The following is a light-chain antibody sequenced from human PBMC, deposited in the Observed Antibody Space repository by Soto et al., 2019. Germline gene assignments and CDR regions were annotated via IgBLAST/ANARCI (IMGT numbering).Light chain of an antibody. CDR2: GAS. J-gene: IGKJ1*01. Sequence: DIVLTQSPDTLSLSPGERATLSCRASQSVSSSNFAWYQQKPAQAPRLLIYGASRRAPGIPERFSGSGSETDFTLTISSLQPEDFATYYCQQSYSTQWTFGQGTKVDIK. V-gene: IGKV3-20*01. CDR1: QSVSSSN. CDR3: QQSYSTQWT.